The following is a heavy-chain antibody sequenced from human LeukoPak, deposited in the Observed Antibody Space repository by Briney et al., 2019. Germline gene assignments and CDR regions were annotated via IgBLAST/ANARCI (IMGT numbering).Heavy chain of an antibody. CDR1: GYTFTIYY. CDR2: INPSGGST. J-gene: IGHJ6*03. Sequence: GASVKVSCKSSGYTFTIYYMHWMRQPPGQGLGWMGIINPSGGSTSYAQNFQGRVNMTRDTSTSTVYMELSSLRSEDTAVYYCARLGPEYYYDSSGDYYYYYMDVWGKGTTVTVSS. D-gene: IGHD3-22*01. V-gene: IGHV1-46*01. CDR3: ARLGPEYYYDSSGDYYYYYMDV.